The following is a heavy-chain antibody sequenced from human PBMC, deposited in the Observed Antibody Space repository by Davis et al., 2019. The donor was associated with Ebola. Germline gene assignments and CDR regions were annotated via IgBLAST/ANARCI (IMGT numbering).Heavy chain of an antibody. D-gene: IGHD1-26*01. CDR3: ARDGSGSYYPNWFDP. V-gene: IGHV1-69*13. Sequence: SVKVSCKASGYTFTTYDINWVRQAPGQGLEWMGGIIPIFGTANYAQKFQGRVTITADESTSTAYMELSSLRSEDTAVYYCARDGSGSYYPNWFDPWGQGTLVTVSS. CDR1: GYTFTTYD. J-gene: IGHJ5*02. CDR2: IIPIFGTA.